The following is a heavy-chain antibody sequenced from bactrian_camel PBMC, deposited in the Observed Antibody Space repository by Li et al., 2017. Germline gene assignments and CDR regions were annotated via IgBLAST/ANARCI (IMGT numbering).Heavy chain of an antibody. D-gene: IGHD6*01. Sequence: VQLVESGGGLVQPGGSLRLSCAASGGRYTSFPMAWFRQAPGKEREGVAAMDSDGSSKYSDSVKGRFTISRGNAKNTLYLQLNSLKTEDTAMYYCAKHGGWYGLWKWEYDYWGQGTQVTVS. CDR2: MDSDGSS. V-gene: IGHV3S53*01. CDR1: GGRYTSFP. CDR3: AKHGGWYGLWKWEYDY. J-gene: IGHJ4*01.